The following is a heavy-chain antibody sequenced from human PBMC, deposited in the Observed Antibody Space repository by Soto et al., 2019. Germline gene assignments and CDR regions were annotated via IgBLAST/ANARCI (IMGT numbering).Heavy chain of an antibody. CDR1: GGSFSGYY. CDR3: ARSGYGAQYNWFDP. Sequence: QVQLQQWGAGLLKPSETLSLTCAVYGGSFSGYYWSWIRQPPGKGLEWIGEINHSGSTNYNPSLKSRVTISVDTSKNQFSLKLSSVTAADTAVYYCARSGYGAQYNWFDPWGQGTLVTVSS. CDR2: INHSGST. J-gene: IGHJ5*02. D-gene: IGHD1-26*01. V-gene: IGHV4-34*01.